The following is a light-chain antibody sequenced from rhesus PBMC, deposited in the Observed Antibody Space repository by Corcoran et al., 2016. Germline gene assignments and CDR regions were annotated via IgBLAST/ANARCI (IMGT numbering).Light chain of an antibody. J-gene: IGKJ2*01. CDR2: KAS. CDR1: QDINNC. V-gene: IGKV1-22*01. CDR3: QQCSSKPYS. Sequence: DIQMTQSPSSLSASVGDTVTITCRASQDINNCLAWYQQKPGKAPYLLIYKASSLKSGVPSRFGGSGSGKDFTLTISRLRSEDFATYYCQQCSSKPYSFGQGTKVEIK.